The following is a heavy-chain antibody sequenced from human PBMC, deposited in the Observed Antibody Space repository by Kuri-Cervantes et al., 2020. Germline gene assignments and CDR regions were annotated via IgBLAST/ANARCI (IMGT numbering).Heavy chain of an antibody. CDR3: ARERGIVGAMRWYYYMDV. V-gene: IGHV3-48*01. J-gene: IGHJ6*03. Sequence: GGSLRLSCAASGFTFSIYDMSWVRQAPGKGLEWVSYISSSSSTIYYADSVKGRFTISRDNAKNSLYLQMNSLRAEDTAVYYCARERGIVGAMRWYYYMDVWGKGTTVTVSS. CDR2: ISSSSSTI. D-gene: IGHD1-26*01. CDR1: GFTFSIYD.